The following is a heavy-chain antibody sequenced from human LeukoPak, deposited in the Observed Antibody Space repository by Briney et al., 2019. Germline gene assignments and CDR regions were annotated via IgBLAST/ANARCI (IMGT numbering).Heavy chain of an antibody. CDR2: IYYSGST. CDR3: ARAGSGSSGSWFDP. D-gene: IGHD1-26*01. Sequence: PSETLSFTCTVSGGSISSYYWSWIRQPPGKGLEWIGYIYYSGSTNYNPSLKSRVTISVDTSKNQFSLKLSSVTAADTAVYYCARAGSGSSGSWFDPWGQGTLVTVSS. V-gene: IGHV4-59*01. J-gene: IGHJ5*02. CDR1: GGSISSYY.